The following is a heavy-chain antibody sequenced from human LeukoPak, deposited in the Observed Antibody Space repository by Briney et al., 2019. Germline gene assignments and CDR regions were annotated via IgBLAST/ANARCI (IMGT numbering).Heavy chain of an antibody. V-gene: IGHV3-48*01. CDR1: GFIFTSYS. D-gene: IGHD3-22*01. Sequence: PGGSLRPSCAASGFIFTSYSMNWVRQAPGKGLEWISYISSSSSTIYYADSVRGRFTISRDNAKNSLYLQMNSLRAEDTAVYYCARGFHRYNYDSGAYSVYWGQGTLVTVSS. CDR3: ARGFHRYNYDSGAYSVY. CDR2: ISSSSSTI. J-gene: IGHJ4*02.